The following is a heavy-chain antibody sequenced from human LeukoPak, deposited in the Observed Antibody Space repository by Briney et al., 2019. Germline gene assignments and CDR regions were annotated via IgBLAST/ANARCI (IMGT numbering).Heavy chain of an antibody. CDR2: ISYDGTNK. V-gene: IGHV3-30*18. J-gene: IGHJ4*02. CDR1: GFIFSSFG. Sequence: GGSLRLSCAASGFIFSSFGMHWVRQAPGEGLEWVSVISYDGTNKDYVDSVKGRFTVSRNNSKNTLYLQINSLRAEDTAVYYCAKAGVRELVILEYWGQGTLVTVSS. CDR3: AKAGVRELVILEY. D-gene: IGHD3-10*01.